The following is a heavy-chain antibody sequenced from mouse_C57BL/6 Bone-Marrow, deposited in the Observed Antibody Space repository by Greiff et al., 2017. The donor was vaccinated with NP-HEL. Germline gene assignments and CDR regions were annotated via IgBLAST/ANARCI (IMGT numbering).Heavy chain of an antibody. V-gene: IGHV1-69*01. CDR2: IDPSDSYT. CDR3: ARWGDFDY. J-gene: IGHJ2*01. CDR1: GYTFTSYW. Sequence: QVQLQQPGAELVMPGASVKLSCKASGYTFTSYWMHWVKQRPGQGLEWSGEIDPSDSYTNYNQKFKGKSTLTVDKSSSTAYMQLSSLTSEDSAVYYCARWGDFDYWGQGTTLTVSS.